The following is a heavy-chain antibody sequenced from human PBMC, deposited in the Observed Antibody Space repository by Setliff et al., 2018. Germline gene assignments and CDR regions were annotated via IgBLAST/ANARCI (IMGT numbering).Heavy chain of an antibody. V-gene: IGHV4-61*01. Sequence: PSETLSLTCTVSGGSISSGSYYWSWVRQPPGKGLEWIGEIYHSGSTNYNPSLKSRVTISVDTSKKQFSLKLSSVTAADTAVYYCARGIPAYDFWSGYYIGYYYYMDVWGKGTMVTVSS. J-gene: IGHJ6*03. CDR2: IYHSGST. CDR3: ARGIPAYDFWSGYYIGYYYYMDV. CDR1: GGSISSGSYY. D-gene: IGHD3-3*01.